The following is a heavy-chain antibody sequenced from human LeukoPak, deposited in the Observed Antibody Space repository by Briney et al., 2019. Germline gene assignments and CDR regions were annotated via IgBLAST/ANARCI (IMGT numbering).Heavy chain of an antibody. CDR3: ARGGSSGSYWYFDL. V-gene: IGHV1-2*02. D-gene: IGHD6-13*01. CDR2: INPNSGGT. Sequence: ASVKVSCKASGYTFTGYYMHWVRQAPGQGLEWMGWINPNSGGTNYAQKFQGRVTMTRDTSISTAYMELSRLRSDDTAVYYCARGGSSGSYWYFDLWGRGALVTVSS. CDR1: GYTFTGYY. J-gene: IGHJ2*01.